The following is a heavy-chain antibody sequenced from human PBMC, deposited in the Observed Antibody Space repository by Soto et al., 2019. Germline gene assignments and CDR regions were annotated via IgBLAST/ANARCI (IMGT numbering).Heavy chain of an antibody. V-gene: IGHV4-4*02. D-gene: IGHD3-22*01. CDR2: IYHSGST. CDR1: GGSISSNNW. J-gene: IGHJ4*02. Sequence: QVHLQESGPGLVKPSGTLSLTCGVSGGSISSNNWWNWVRQPPGKGLEWIGEIYHSGSTNYNPSLKSRVTISIDKSKNQFSLKLSSVTAADTAVYYCARLHDSTDYYVHYDYWGQGTLVIVSS. CDR3: ARLHDSTDYYVHYDY.